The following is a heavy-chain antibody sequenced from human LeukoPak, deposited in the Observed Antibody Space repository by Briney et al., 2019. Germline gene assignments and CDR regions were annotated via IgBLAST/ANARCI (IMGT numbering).Heavy chain of an antibody. Sequence: EASVKVSCKASGYTFTGYYMHWVRQAPGQGLEWMGWINPNSGGTNYAQKFQGRVTMTRDTSISTAYMELSRLRSDDTAVYYCAKSQAGYSSGWYPVLVPTYYMDVWGKGTTVTVSS. D-gene: IGHD6-19*01. CDR1: GYTFTGYY. CDR3: AKSQAGYSSGWYPVLVPTYYMDV. CDR2: INPNSGGT. J-gene: IGHJ6*03. V-gene: IGHV1-2*02.